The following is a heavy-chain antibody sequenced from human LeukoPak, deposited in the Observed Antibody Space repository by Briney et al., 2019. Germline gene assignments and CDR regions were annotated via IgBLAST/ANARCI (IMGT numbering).Heavy chain of an antibody. D-gene: IGHD5-12*01. CDR2: IIPILGIA. CDR1: GGTFSSYA. Sequence: SVKVSCKASGGTFSSYAISWVRQAPGQGLEWMGRIIPILGIANYAQKFQGRATITADKSTSTAYMELSSLRSEDTAVYYCARDGGGYNPHDAFDIWGQGTMVTVSS. CDR3: ARDGGGYNPHDAFDI. V-gene: IGHV1-69*04. J-gene: IGHJ3*02.